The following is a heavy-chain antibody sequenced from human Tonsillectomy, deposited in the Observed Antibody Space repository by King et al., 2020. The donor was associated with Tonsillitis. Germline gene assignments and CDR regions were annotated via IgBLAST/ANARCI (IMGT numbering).Heavy chain of an antibody. D-gene: IGHD5-12*01. CDR2: RWFDGGNK. Sequence: QLVQSGGGVVQPGRSLRLSCAASGFTFSSYAMHWVRQAPGKGLEWVAVRWFDGGNKYYADSVKGRFTISRDNSKNTLFLQMNSLRAEDTSVYYCAGGGVGYTGYDDAFDVWGQGTMVTVSS. CDR3: AGGGVGYTGYDDAFDV. J-gene: IGHJ3*01. CDR1: GFTFSSYA. V-gene: IGHV3-33*08.